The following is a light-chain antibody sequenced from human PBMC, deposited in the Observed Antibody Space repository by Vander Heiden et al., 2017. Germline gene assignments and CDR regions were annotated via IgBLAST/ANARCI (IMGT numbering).Light chain of an antibody. Sequence: VFTQSPVTLSLSPGVRATLSCRASHSITSNYLAWYQQKPGQAPTLLIYCKSNRANGIPDRFTGSGSVTHFTLSISRLETEDFAVYYCQQFDTSPLFTFGPGTTVDIK. CDR2: CKS. CDR3: QQFDTSPLFT. J-gene: IGKJ3*01. V-gene: IGKV3-20*01. CDR1: HSITSNY.